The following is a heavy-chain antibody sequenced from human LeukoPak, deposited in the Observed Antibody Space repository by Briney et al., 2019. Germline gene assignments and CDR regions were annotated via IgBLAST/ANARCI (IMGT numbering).Heavy chain of an antibody. J-gene: IGHJ5*02. CDR2: FDPEDGET. D-gene: IGHD3-10*01. Sequence: ASVKVSCKVSGHTLTELSMHWVRQAPGKGLEWMGGFDPEDGETIYAQKFQGRVTMTEDTSTDTAYMELSSLRSEDTAVYYCATGTYYYGSGKVSFDPWGQGTLVTVSS. CDR1: GHTLTELS. V-gene: IGHV1-24*01. CDR3: ATGTYYYGSGKVSFDP.